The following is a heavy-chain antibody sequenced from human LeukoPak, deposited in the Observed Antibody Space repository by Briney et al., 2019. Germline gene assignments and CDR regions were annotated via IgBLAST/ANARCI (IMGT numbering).Heavy chain of an antibody. CDR1: GFTFSSYS. CDR2: ISSSSSTI. Sequence: GGSLRLSCAASGFTFSSYSMNWVRQAPGKGLEWVSYISSSSSTIYYADSVKGRFTISRDNAKNSLYLQMNSLRDEDTAVYYCAGGVRYYDSSGYYTKPFDYWGQGTLVTVSS. CDR3: AGGVRYYDSSGYYTKPFDY. D-gene: IGHD3-22*01. V-gene: IGHV3-48*02. J-gene: IGHJ4*02.